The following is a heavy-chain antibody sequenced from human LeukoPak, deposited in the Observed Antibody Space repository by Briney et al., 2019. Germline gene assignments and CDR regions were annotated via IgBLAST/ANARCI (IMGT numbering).Heavy chain of an antibody. CDR3: ARGLAAADDY. V-gene: IGHV3-48*03. CDR2: ISSSGRTI. D-gene: IGHD6-13*01. Sequence: GGSLRLSCAASGFTFSDYAMHWVRQAPGKGLEWVSYISSSGRTIYYADSVKGRFTISRDNAKNSLYLQMNSLRAEDTAVYYCARGLAAADDYWGQGTLVTVSS. J-gene: IGHJ4*02. CDR1: GFTFSDYA.